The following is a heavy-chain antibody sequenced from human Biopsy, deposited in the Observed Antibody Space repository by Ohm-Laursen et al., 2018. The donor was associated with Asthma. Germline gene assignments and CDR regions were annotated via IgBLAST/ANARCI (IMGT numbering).Heavy chain of an antibody. CDR2: ISGNSGIT. Sequence: SLRLSCTASGFTFRAHAMSWVRQAPGKGLEWVSTISGNSGITYYADSVKGRFTISRDNSQNTLYLHMDSLSAKDTAVYYCAKDRSGTWYGFDYWGQGTLVTVSS. J-gene: IGHJ4*02. V-gene: IGHV3-23*01. CDR3: AKDRSGTWYGFDY. CDR1: GFTFRAHA. D-gene: IGHD6-13*01.